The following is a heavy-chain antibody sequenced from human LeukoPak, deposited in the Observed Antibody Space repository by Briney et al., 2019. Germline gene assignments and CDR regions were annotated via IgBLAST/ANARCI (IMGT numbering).Heavy chain of an antibody. CDR2: ISSRSSTI. CDR1: GFTFSNYW. V-gene: IGHV3-48*02. D-gene: IGHD2-15*01. CDR3: ARGCSGGSCFGDFDY. Sequence: PGGSLRLSCAASGFTFSNYWMTWVRQAPGKGLEWISYISSRSSTIYYADSVKGRFTISRDNAKNSLYLQMNSLRDEDTAVYYCARGCSGGSCFGDFDYWGQGTLGTVSS. J-gene: IGHJ4*02.